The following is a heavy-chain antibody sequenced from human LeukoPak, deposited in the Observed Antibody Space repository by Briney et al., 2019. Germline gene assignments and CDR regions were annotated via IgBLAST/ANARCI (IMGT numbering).Heavy chain of an antibody. CDR2: ISSSGSTI. CDR3: ARVEPAPYYHYMDV. CDR1: GFSISSYE. Sequence: GGSLRLSCAASGFSISSYEMNWVRQAPGRGLEWVSHISSSGSTIWYADSVKGRFTISRDNAKNSLYLQMNSLRAEDTAVYYCARVEPAPYYHYMDVWGKGTTVTVSS. J-gene: IGHJ6*03. D-gene: IGHD1-14*01. V-gene: IGHV3-48*03.